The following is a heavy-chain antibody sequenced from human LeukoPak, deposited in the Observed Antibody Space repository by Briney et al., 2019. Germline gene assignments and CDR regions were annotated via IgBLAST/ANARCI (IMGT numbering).Heavy chain of an antibody. J-gene: IGHJ4*02. CDR1: GGSINSYY. CDR2: IYTSGST. Sequence: PSETLSLTCTVSGGSINSYYWSWVRQPPGKGLEWIGRIYTSGSTNYNPSLKSRVTMSVDTSKNQFSLKLSSVTAADTAVYYCARDGGRYCTNGVCYRGIDYWGQGTLVTVSS. D-gene: IGHD2-8*01. CDR3: ARDGGRYCTNGVCYRGIDY. V-gene: IGHV4-4*07.